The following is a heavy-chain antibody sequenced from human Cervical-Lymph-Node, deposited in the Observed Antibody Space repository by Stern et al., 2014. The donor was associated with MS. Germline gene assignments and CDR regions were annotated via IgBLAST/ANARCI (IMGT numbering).Heavy chain of an antibody. CDR2: IYPDDSDI. CDR1: GYTFTNNW. CDR3: ARPPPRRKWDDPNYGMDV. V-gene: IGHV5-51*03. Sequence: VQLVQSGAEVKKPGESLKISCKGSGYTFTNNWIAWVRQMPGKGLEWMGIIYPDDSDIRYRSSLARQATISTDKANRTDPPKGSTLKPANSAVYFCARPPPRRKWDDPNYGMDVWGQGTTVTVSS. D-gene: IGHD1-1*01. J-gene: IGHJ6*02.